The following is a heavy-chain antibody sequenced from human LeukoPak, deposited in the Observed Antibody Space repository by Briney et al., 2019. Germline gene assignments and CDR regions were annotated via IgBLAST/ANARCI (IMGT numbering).Heavy chain of an antibody. D-gene: IGHD2-15*01. V-gene: IGHV1-69*05. CDR3: ARQGDGGYCSGGSCYTWFDP. CDR2: IIPSFGAA. Sequence: GASVKVSCKASGGTFISYAISWVRQAPGQGLEWGGGIIPSFGAANYAQKLQGRVTITTDESPSTAYMELSSLRSEDTAVYYCARQGDGGYCSGGSCYTWFDPWGQGTLVTVSS. J-gene: IGHJ5*02. CDR1: GGTFISYA.